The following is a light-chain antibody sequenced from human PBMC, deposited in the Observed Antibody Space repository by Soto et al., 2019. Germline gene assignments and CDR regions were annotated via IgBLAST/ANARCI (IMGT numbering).Light chain of an antibody. V-gene: IGKV1-5*01. CDR2: DAS. J-gene: IGKJ1*01. Sequence: IQMRQSPSTLSATAGDRVTITCRASQRISSWLAWYQQKPGKAPKLLIYDASNLESGVPSRFSGSGSGTEFTLTISNLQPDAFATYYCQQYENYWTCGQGTKVE. CDR1: QRISSW. CDR3: QQYENYWT.